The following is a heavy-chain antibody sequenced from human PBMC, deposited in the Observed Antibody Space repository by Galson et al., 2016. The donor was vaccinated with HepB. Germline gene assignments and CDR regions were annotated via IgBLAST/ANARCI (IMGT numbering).Heavy chain of an antibody. CDR2: IYTTGST. V-gene: IGHV4-61*02. Sequence: TLSLTCTVSGDSITSDSYYYWSWIRQPVGKGLEWVGLIYTTGSTNYNPSLKSRVTISLDTSKNQFSLELRSVTAADTAIYYCARELGSWGQGTLVTVPS. CDR1: GDSITSDSYYY. CDR3: ARELGS. D-gene: IGHD3-16*01. J-gene: IGHJ5*02.